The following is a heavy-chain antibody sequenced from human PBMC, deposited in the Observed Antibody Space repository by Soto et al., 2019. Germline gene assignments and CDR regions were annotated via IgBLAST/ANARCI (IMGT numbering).Heavy chain of an antibody. CDR1: GFTLSSYA. CDR3: AKDRVTVVGYDAFDI. CDR2: ISGSGGST. J-gene: IGHJ3*02. Sequence: PGGSLRLSCAASGFTLSSYAMSWVRQDPGKGLEWVSGISGSGGSTYYADSVKGRFTISRDNSKNTLYLQMNSLRAEDTAVYYCAKDRVTVVGYDAFDIWGQGTMVTVSS. V-gene: IGHV3-23*01. D-gene: IGHD6-19*01.